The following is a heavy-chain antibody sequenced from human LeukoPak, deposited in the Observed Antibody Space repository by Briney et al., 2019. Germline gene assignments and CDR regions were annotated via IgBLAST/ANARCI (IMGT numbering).Heavy chain of an antibody. J-gene: IGHJ4*02. CDR3: VRDETLWTLDW. V-gene: IGHV3-74*03. Sequence: GGSLRLSCTAFGFTFSGHWIHWVRRPPGMGLVWVSRINERGTDSMYAESVKGRFTISRDNAKNTVYLQMNSLRAEDTAVYYCVRDETLWTLDWWGQGTLVSVSS. CDR1: GFTFSGHW. D-gene: IGHD1-1*01. CDR2: INERGTDS.